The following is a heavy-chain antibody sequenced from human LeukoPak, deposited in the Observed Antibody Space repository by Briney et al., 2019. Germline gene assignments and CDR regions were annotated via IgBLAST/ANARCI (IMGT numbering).Heavy chain of an antibody. Sequence: ASVKVSCKASGYIFSDYYINWVRQAPGQELGWMGRINPNSGGTNYAQKFQGRVTMTRDTSISTAYMELSRLRSDDTAVYYCARDMDSSSPYFDYWGQGTLVTVSS. CDR1: GYIFSDYY. V-gene: IGHV1/OR15-1*04. CDR2: INPNSGGT. CDR3: ARDMDSSSPYFDY. J-gene: IGHJ4*02. D-gene: IGHD6-6*01.